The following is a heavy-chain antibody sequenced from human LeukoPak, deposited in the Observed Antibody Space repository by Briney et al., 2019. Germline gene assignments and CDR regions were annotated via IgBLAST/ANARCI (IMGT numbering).Heavy chain of an antibody. J-gene: IGHJ5*02. CDR3: ARGTMVRGITPGYWFDP. Sequence: SGTLSLTCAVYGGSFSGYYWSWIRQPPGKGLEWIGEINHSGSTNYNPSLKSRVTISVDTSKNQFSLKLSSVTAADTAVYYCARGTMVRGITPGYWFDPWGQGTLVTVSS. D-gene: IGHD3-10*01. CDR2: INHSGST. CDR1: GGSFSGYY. V-gene: IGHV4-34*01.